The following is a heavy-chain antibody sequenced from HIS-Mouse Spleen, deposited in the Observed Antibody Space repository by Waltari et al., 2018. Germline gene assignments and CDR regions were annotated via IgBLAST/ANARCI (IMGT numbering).Heavy chain of an antibody. Sequence: QLQLQESGPGLVKPSAPLSLTCTVSGGSIRSSSYYWGWIRQPPGKGLEWIGSIYYSGSTYYNPSLKSRVTISVDTSKNQFSLKLSSVTAADTAVYYCAREIPYSSSWYDWYFDLWGRGTLVTVSS. CDR1: GGSIRSSSYY. D-gene: IGHD6-13*01. CDR2: IYYSGST. CDR3: AREIPYSSSWYDWYFDL. J-gene: IGHJ2*01. V-gene: IGHV4-39*07.